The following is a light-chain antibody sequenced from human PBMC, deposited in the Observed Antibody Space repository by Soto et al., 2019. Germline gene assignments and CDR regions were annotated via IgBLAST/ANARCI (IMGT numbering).Light chain of an antibody. Sequence: DIQMTQSPSALSASVGDRATITCRASHSISSWLAWYQQKPGKAPKLLIYDASTLQSGVPSRYSGSGSGTEFILTISSLQPDDFTTYYCQHYGGMWAFGQGTKVDI. V-gene: IGKV1-5*01. CDR3: QHYGGMWA. CDR2: DAS. CDR1: HSISSW. J-gene: IGKJ1*01.